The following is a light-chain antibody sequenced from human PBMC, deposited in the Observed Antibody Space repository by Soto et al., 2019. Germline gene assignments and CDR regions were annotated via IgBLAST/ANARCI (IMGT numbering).Light chain of an antibody. Sequence: EIVMTQSPATLSVSPGERATLSCRASQSLSSNLAWYQQKPGQAPRLLIYGASTRATGIPARFSGSGSGTEFTLTISRLEPEDFAVYYCQQYATSPPMYTFGQGTKVEIK. J-gene: IGKJ2*01. CDR1: QSLSSN. V-gene: IGKV3-15*01. CDR2: GAS. CDR3: QQYATSPPMYT.